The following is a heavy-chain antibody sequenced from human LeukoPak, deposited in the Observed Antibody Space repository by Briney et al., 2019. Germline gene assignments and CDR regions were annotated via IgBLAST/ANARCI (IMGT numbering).Heavy chain of an antibody. J-gene: IGHJ4*02. CDR2: IYYSGGA. V-gene: IGHV4-39*07. CDR3: ARTHYEGDCFSAIRY. D-gene: IGHD2-21*02. CDR1: GDSLRKSTFY. Sequence: SETLSLTCTVSGDSLRKSTFYWVWIRQPPGKGLEWIGSIYYSGGADYNPSLQSRVTISVDTSKNEFSLKVRSVTAADTAVYFCARTHYEGDCFSAIRYWGQGTPVTVSS.